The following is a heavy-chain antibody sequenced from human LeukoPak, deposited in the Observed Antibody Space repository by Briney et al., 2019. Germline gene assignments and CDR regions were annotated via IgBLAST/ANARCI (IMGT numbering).Heavy chain of an antibody. J-gene: IGHJ4*02. CDR1: GDSVSNGNYY. CDR2: IYYTGKT. Sequence: PSETLSLTCTVSGDSVSNGNYYWSWVRQPPGKGLEWIDYIYYTGKTYYNPSLEGPVTILVDTSRNHFSVKLSSVTAADTAVYYCARSQNYYGSGDYWSQGTLVTVSS. V-gene: IGHV4-61*03. CDR3: ARSQNYYGSGDY. D-gene: IGHD3-10*01.